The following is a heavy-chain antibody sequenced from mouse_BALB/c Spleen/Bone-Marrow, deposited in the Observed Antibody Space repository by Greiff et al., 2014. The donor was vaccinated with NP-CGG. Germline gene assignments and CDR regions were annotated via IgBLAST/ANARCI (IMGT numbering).Heavy chain of an antibody. D-gene: IGHD1-1*01. V-gene: IGHV1S56*01. CDR1: GYTFTTYY. CDR3: VREDYGSVSFDY. J-gene: IGHJ2*01. CDR2: IYPGDLNT. Sequence: QVQLQQPGPELVKPGASVRISCKVSGYTFTTYYLHWVKQRPGQGLEWIGWIYPGDLNTKYNEQFKATATLTADKSSSTAYMQLSSLTSEDSAVYFCVREDYGSVSFDYWGQGTTPTVSS.